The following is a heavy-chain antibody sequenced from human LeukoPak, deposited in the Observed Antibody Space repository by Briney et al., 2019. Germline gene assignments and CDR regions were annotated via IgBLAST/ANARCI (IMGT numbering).Heavy chain of an antibody. CDR2: IWYDGSNK. CDR1: GFTFSTYG. D-gene: IGHD3-10*01. CDR3: ARDSSSYGSGATIDY. Sequence: GGSLRLSCAASGFTFSTYGMHWVRQAPGKGLERLTDIWYDGSNKYYTDSVKGRSTISRDNSKNTLYLQMSSLRAEDTAVYYCARDSSSYGSGATIDYWGQGTLVTVSS. V-gene: IGHV3-33*01. J-gene: IGHJ4*02.